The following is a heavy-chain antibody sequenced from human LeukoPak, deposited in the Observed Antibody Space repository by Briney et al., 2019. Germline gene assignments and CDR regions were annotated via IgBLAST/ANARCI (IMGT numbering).Heavy chain of an antibody. V-gene: IGHV4-34*01. D-gene: IGHD2-2*01. CDR1: GGSFSGYY. CDR3: ARELAYCSSSSCYGGTFHI. CDR2: INHSGST. J-gene: IGHJ3*02. Sequence: SSGTLSLTCAVYGGSFSGYYWSWIRQAPGKGLEWVGEINHSGSTNYNPSLKSRVTISVDTSKNQFSLKLSSVTAADTAVYYCARELAYCSSSSCYGGTFHIWGQGTMVTVSS.